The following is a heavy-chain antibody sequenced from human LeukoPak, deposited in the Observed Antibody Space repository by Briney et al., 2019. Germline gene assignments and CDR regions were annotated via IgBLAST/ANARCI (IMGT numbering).Heavy chain of an antibody. CDR2: ISSSSSYI. Sequence: GGSLRLSCAASGFTFSSYSMNWVRQAPGKGLEWVSSISSSSSYIYYADSVKGRFTISRDNAKNSLYLQMNSLRAEDTAVYYCARDQLLFRCSRYYDSSGYQTGAFDIWGQGTMVTVSS. CDR1: GFTFSSYS. D-gene: IGHD3-22*01. CDR3: ARDQLLFRCSRYYDSSGYQTGAFDI. J-gene: IGHJ3*02. V-gene: IGHV3-21*01.